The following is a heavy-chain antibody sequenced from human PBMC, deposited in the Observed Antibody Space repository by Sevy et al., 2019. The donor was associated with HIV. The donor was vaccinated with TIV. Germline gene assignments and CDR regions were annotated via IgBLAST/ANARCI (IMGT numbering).Heavy chain of an antibody. CDR2: FDPEDGET. CDR3: ATPSNYYGSGSPDRLYYFDY. V-gene: IGHV1-24*01. CDR1: GYTLTELS. J-gene: IGHJ4*02. Sequence: ASVKVSCKVSGYTLTELSMHWVRQAPGKGLEWMGGFDPEDGETIYAQKFQGRVTMTEDTSTETAYMELSSLRSEDTAVYYWATPSNYYGSGSPDRLYYFDYWGQGTLVTVSS. D-gene: IGHD3-10*01.